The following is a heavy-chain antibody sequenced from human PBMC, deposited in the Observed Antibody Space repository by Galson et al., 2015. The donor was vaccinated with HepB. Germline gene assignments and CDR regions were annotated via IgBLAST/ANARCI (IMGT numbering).Heavy chain of an antibody. CDR2: IWHDGSNI. V-gene: IGHV3-33*01. Sequence: SLRLSCAASGFTFSNFGMHWVRQAPGKGLEWVAVIWHDGSNIQYGESVKGRFTISRDNSKSALNLQVESLRVEDTDVYYCARGELLTGVGAFDIWGQGTMVIVSS. D-gene: IGHD3-10*01. CDR3: ARGELLTGVGAFDI. CDR1: GFTFSNFG. J-gene: IGHJ3*02.